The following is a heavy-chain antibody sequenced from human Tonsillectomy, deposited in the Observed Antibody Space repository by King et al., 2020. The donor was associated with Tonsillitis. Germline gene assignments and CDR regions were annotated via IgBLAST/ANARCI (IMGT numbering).Heavy chain of an antibody. CDR3: AKGAVDYDMFTGVHY. J-gene: IGHJ4*02. CDR1: GFTFNVYA. D-gene: IGHD3-9*01. CDR2: LGWNSGSI. V-gene: IGHV3-9*01. Sequence: VQLVESGGGLVQPGRSLRLSCAASGFTFNVYALHWVRHAPGKGLGWVSGLGWNSGSIGVSDSVKGRFTISRDNAKNSLYLQMNSLGAEDTALYYCAKGAVDYDMFTGVHYWGQGTLVTVSS.